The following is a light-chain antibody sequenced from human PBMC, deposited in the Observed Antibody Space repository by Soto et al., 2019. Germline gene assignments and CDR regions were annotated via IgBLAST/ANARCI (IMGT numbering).Light chain of an antibody. CDR3: QQSHDWLT. J-gene: IGKJ4*01. Sequence: EIVLTQSPATLALSPGERATLSCRASQSVSTYLAWYQQKAGQAPKLLIYDASNRATGIPARFSGSGSGTDFTLTISSLQPEAFAVYYCQQSHDWLTFGGGTKVEIK. V-gene: IGKV3-11*01. CDR2: DAS. CDR1: QSVSTY.